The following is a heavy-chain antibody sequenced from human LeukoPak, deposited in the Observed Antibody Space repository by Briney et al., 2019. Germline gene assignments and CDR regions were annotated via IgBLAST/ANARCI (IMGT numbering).Heavy chain of an antibody. J-gene: IGHJ4*02. Sequence: GESLKISCKGSGYSFTSYWIGWVRQMPGKGLEWMGIIYPGDSDTRYSPSFQGQVTISADKSISTAYLQRSSLKASDTAMYYCARLWFGEKAPFDYWGQGTLVTVSS. CDR1: GYSFTSYW. CDR2: IYPGDSDT. D-gene: IGHD3-10*01. V-gene: IGHV5-51*01. CDR3: ARLWFGEKAPFDY.